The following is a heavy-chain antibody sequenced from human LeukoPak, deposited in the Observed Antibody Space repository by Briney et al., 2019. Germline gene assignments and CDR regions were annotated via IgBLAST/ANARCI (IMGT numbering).Heavy chain of an antibody. V-gene: IGHV4-39*07. CDR3: ARVTGYMIEDYFDS. CDR1: GGSISSSSYY. Sequence: PSETLSLTCTVSGGSISSSSYYWGWIRQPPGKGLEWIGSIYYSGSTYYNPSLKSRVTISVDTSKNQFSLQLTSVTAADTAVYYCARVTGYMIEDYFDSWGQGTLVTVSS. CDR2: IYYSGST. J-gene: IGHJ4*02. D-gene: IGHD3-22*01.